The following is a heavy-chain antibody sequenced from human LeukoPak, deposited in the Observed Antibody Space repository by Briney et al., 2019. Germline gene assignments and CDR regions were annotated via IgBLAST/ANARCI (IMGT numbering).Heavy chain of an antibody. D-gene: IGHD2-15*01. V-gene: IGHV4-59*01. CDR1: GGSISSYY. CDR3: AREPPDCSGGSCYSAGYDY. J-gene: IGHJ4*02. CDR2: IYYSGST. Sequence: PSETLSLTCTVSGGSISSYYWSWIRQPPGKGLEWIGYIYYSGSTNYNPFLKSRVTISVDTSKNQFSLKLSSVTAADTAVYYCAREPPDCSGGSCYSAGYDYWGQGTLVTVSS.